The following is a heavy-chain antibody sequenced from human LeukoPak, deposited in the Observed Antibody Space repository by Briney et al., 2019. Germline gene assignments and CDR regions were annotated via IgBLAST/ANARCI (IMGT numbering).Heavy chain of an antibody. J-gene: IGHJ4*02. CDR2: SGTAGDT. Sequence: GGSLRLSCAASGFTFSSYGMHWVRQATGKGLEWVSGSGTAGDTYYAGSVKGRFTISRENAKNSLYLQMNSLRAGDTAVYYCARAQGSGWYDYWGQGTLVTVSS. D-gene: IGHD6-19*01. V-gene: IGHV3-13*01. CDR1: GFTFSSYG. CDR3: ARAQGSGWYDY.